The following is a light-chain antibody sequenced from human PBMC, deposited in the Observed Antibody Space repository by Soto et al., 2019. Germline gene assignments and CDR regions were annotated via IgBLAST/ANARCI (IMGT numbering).Light chain of an antibody. CDR1: QSVSSY. J-gene: IGKJ5*01. CDR2: DAS. Sequence: EIVLTQSPAALSLSPGERATLSCRASQSVSSYLAWYQQKPGQAPRLLIYDASNRATGIPARFSGSGSGTEFTLTISSLQSEDSGVYYCQQYNQWPITFGQGTRLEIK. V-gene: IGKV3-11*01. CDR3: QQYNQWPIT.